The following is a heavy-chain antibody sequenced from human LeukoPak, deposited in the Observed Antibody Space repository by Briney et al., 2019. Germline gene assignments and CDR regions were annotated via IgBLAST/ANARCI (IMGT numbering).Heavy chain of an antibody. Sequence: SETLSLTCTVSGGSISRNNYYWAWIRQPPGKGLEWIGSIYYTGSTYYNPSLKSRASISVDASNNQFSLKLTSVTAADTAVYYCAPGRLGRYDYWGQGTLVTVSS. D-gene: IGHD3-9*01. CDR2: IYYTGST. J-gene: IGHJ4*02. CDR1: GGSISRNNYY. CDR3: APGRLGRYDY. V-gene: IGHV4-39*01.